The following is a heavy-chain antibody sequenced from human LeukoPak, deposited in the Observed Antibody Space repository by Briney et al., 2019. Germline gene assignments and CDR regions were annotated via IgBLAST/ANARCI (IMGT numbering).Heavy chain of an antibody. J-gene: IGHJ6*02. D-gene: IGHD3-3*01. CDR3: ATDVSGLRSLDV. CDR2: FDPENGET. V-gene: IGHV1-24*01. CDR1: GGTFSSYA. Sequence: ASVKVSCKASGGTFSSYAISWVRQAPGKGLEWMGGFDPENGETIYAQKFQGRVTMTEDTSTDTAYMELSSLRSEDTAIFYCATDVSGLRSLDVWGQGTTVTVSS.